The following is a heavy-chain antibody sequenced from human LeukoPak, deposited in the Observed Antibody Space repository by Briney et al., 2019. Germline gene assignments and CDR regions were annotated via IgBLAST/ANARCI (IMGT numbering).Heavy chain of an antibody. D-gene: IGHD2-15*01. CDR2: IYYSGST. J-gene: IGHJ4*02. Sequence: PSETLSLTCTVSGGSISSYYWSWIRQPPGKGLEWIGYIYYSGSTNYNPSLKSRVTISLDTSKNQFSLKLSSVTAADTAVYYCAGQVYLYYFDYWGQGTLVTVSS. CDR1: GGSISSYY. V-gene: IGHV4-59*08. CDR3: AGQVYLYYFDY.